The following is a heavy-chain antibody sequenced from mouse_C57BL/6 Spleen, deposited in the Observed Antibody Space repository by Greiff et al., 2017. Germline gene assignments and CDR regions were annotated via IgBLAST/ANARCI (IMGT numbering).Heavy chain of an antibody. V-gene: IGHV1-39*01. J-gene: IGHJ1*03. D-gene: IGHD1-1*01. CDR2: INPNYGTT. Sequence: VQLQQPGAELVKPGASVKISCKASGYSFTDYNMNWVKQSNGKSLEWIGVINPNYGTTSYNQKFKGKATLTVDQSSSTAYMQLNSLTSEDSAVYYCASDDYGSSLRYFDVWGTGTTVTVSS. CDR3: ASDDYGSSLRYFDV. CDR1: GYSFTDYN.